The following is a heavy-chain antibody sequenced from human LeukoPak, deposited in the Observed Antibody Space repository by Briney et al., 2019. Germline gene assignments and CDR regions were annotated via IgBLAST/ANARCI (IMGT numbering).Heavy chain of an antibody. D-gene: IGHD3-22*01. Sequence: GGSLRLSCAASGFTFSSYSMNWVCQAPGKGLEWVSAISGSGGSTYYADSVKGRFTISRDNSKNTLYLQMNSLRAEDTAVYYCAKDLEYYDSSGEYDYWGQGTLVTVSS. CDR1: GFTFSSYS. J-gene: IGHJ4*02. CDR2: ISGSGGST. CDR3: AKDLEYYDSSGEYDY. V-gene: IGHV3-23*01.